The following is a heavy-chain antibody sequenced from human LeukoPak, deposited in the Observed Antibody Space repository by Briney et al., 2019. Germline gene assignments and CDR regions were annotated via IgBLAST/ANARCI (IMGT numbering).Heavy chain of an antibody. J-gene: IGHJ4*02. CDR3: APAFWSGLYYFDY. CDR2: ISYDGSNK. V-gene: IGHV3-30-3*01. D-gene: IGHD3-3*01. CDR1: GFTFSSYA. Sequence: GGSLRLSCAASGFTFSSYAMHWVRQAPGKGLEWVAVISYDGSNKYYADSVKGRFTISRDNSKNTLYLQMNSLRAEDTAVYYCAPAFWSGLYYFDYWGQGTLVTVSS.